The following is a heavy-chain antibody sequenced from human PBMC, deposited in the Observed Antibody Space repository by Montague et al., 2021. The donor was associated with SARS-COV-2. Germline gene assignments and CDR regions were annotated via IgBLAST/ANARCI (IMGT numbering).Heavy chain of an antibody. Sequence: SLRLSCAASGFSLSSYPMNWVRQAPGKGLEWVSSISPSGDYIYSXDSXKGRFIISRDNAKNSLYLQMSSLRAEDTAIYYCARASWIVATVPDYWGQGTLVTVSS. CDR3: ARASWIVATVPDY. D-gene: IGHD5-12*01. J-gene: IGHJ4*02. CDR2: ISPSGDYI. CDR1: GFSLSSYP. V-gene: IGHV3-21*01.